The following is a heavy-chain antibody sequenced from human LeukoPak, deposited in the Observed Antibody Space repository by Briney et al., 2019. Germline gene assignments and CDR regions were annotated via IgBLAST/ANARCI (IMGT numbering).Heavy chain of an antibody. V-gene: IGHV3-30*01. D-gene: IGHD3-22*01. J-gene: IGHJ4*02. Sequence: GGSLRLSCAASGFTFSGYAMHWVRQAPGKGLEWVAVISYDGSNKYYADSVKGRFTISRDNSKNTLYLQMNSLRAEDTAVYYCASSSVAPFDYWGQGTLVTVSS. CDR2: ISYDGSNK. CDR3: ASSSVAPFDY. CDR1: GFTFSGYA.